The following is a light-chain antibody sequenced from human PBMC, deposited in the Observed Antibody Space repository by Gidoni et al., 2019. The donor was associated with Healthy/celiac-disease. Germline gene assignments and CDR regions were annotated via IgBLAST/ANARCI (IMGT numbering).Light chain of an antibody. CDR3: QQYNNWPLT. J-gene: IGKJ4*01. V-gene: IGKV3-15*01. Sequence: DIVMTQSPATLSVSPGERATPSCRASQSVSSNLAWYQQKPGQAPRLLIYGASTRATGIPARFSGSGSGTEFTLTISSLQSEDFAVYYCQQYNNWPLTFGGXTKVEIK. CDR2: GAS. CDR1: QSVSSN.